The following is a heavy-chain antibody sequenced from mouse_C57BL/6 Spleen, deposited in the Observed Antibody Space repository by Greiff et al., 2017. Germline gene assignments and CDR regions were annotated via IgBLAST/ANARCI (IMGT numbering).Heavy chain of an antibody. CDR3: ARNWGLRRKVYAMDY. D-gene: IGHD2-4*01. J-gene: IGHJ4*01. CDR1: GFSLTSYG. Sequence: VKLVESGPGLVQPSQSLSITCTVSGFSLTSYGVHWVRQSPGKGLEWLGVIWSGGSTDYNAAFISRLSISKDNSKSQVFFKMNSLQADDTAIYYCARNWGLRRKVYAMDYWGQGTSVTVSS. V-gene: IGHV2-2*01. CDR2: IWSGGST.